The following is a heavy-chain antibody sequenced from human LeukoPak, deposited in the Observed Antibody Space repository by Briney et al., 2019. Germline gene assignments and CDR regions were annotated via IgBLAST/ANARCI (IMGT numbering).Heavy chain of an antibody. J-gene: IGHJ4*02. V-gene: IGHV4-59*08. D-gene: IGHD3-10*02. CDR2: IYYSGST. Sequence: SETLSLTCTVSGGSISSYYWSWIRQPPGKGLEWIGYIYYSGSTNYNPSLKGRVTISVDTSKNQFSLKLSSVSAADTAVYYCARFRAVPFFDYWGQGTLVTVSS. CDR3: ARFRAVPFFDY. CDR1: GGSISSYY.